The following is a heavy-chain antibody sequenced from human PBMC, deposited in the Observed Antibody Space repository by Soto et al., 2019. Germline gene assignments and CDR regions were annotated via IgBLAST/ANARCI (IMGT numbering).Heavy chain of an antibody. CDR2: ISGGGDAT. D-gene: IGHD3-10*01. J-gene: IGHJ2*01. CDR3: ARKVSGSTGRPDLGYVDR. Sequence: EVQLLDSGGGLVQPGGSLRLSCAASGFTFSGYALTWVRQAPGKGLEWVSAISGGGDATFYADSVKGRFTISRDNSKNTLYLQMNTLRAEDTAVYYCARKVSGSTGRPDLGYVDRWGRGTLVTVSS. CDR1: GFTFSGYA. V-gene: IGHV3-23*01.